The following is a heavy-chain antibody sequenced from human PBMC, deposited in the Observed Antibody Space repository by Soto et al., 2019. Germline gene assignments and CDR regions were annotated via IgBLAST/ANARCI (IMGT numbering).Heavy chain of an antibody. D-gene: IGHD2-15*01. CDR3: ARRYCSGGSCYSGFDK. CDR1: GGSISSYY. V-gene: IGHV4-59*01. J-gene: IGHJ4*02. CDR2: IYYSGST. Sequence: SETLSLTCTVSGGSISSYYWNWIRQPPGKGLEWIGYIYYSGSTNYNPSLKSRVTISMDTSKNQFSLNLSSVTAADTAVYYCARRYCSGGSCYSGFDKWGQGTPVTVSS.